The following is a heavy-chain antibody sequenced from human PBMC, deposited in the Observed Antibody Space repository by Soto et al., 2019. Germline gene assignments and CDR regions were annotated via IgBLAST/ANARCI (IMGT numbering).Heavy chain of an antibody. D-gene: IGHD3-9*01. Sequence: QVQLQESGPGLVKPSQTLSLTCTVSGGSISSGDYYWSWIRQRPGKGLEWIAYIYYSGNTYYNPSPKSRVTISVDTSKNQFSLKLSSVTAADTAVYYWARDRLNDRYFDLWGRGTLVTVSS. CDR2: IYYSGNT. V-gene: IGHV4-31*03. J-gene: IGHJ2*01. CDR1: GGSISSGDYY. CDR3: ARDRLNDRYFDL.